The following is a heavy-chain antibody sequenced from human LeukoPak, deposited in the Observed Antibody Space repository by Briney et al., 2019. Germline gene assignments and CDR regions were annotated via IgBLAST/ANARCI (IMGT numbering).Heavy chain of an antibody. D-gene: IGHD2-8*02. J-gene: IGHJ4*02. CDR3: ARTTGHFDY. CDR2: TYHRSKWYS. Sequence: SQTLSLTCAISGDSVSSNSAAWNWTRQSPSRGLEWLGRTYHRSKWYSESALSLKGRITVKPDTSKNQFSLQLNSVGPEVTAVYYCARTTGHFDYWGQGTLVTVSS. CDR1: GDSVSSNSAA. V-gene: IGHV6-1*01.